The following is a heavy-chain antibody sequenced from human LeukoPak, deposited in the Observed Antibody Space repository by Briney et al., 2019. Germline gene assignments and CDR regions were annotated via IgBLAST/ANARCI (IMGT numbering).Heavy chain of an antibody. Sequence: GASVKVSCKASGYTFTSYGISWVRQAPGQGLEWMGWISAYNGNTNYAQKLQGRVTMTTDTSTSTAYMELRSLRSDDTAVYYCARISRIRYFDWLLYHYYYMDVWGKGTTVTISS. J-gene: IGHJ6*03. CDR2: ISAYNGNT. CDR1: GYTFTSYG. D-gene: IGHD3-9*01. CDR3: ARISRIRYFDWLLYHYYYMDV. V-gene: IGHV1-18*01.